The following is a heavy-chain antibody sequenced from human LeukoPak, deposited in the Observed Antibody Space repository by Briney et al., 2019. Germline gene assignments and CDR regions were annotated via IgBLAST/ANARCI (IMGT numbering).Heavy chain of an antibody. J-gene: IGHJ4*02. CDR2: ISSSGSTK. Sequence: PGGSLRLSCAASGFTFSSYSMNWVRQAPGKGLEWVSYISSSGSTKYYADSVKGRFTISRDNAKNSLFLQMNSLRAEDTAVYYCARDSSSGYYPSRLFDYWGQGTLVTVSS. CDR1: GFTFSSYS. D-gene: IGHD3-22*01. V-gene: IGHV3-48*04. CDR3: ARDSSSGYYPSRLFDY.